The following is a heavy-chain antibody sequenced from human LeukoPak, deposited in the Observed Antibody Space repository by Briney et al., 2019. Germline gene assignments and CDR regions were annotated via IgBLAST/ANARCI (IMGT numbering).Heavy chain of an antibody. CDR1: GFTFSSYG. D-gene: IGHD5-18*01. V-gene: IGHV3-33*01. J-gene: IGHJ4*02. CDR3: APRAGYSYEGSGYYFDY. Sequence: PGRSLRLSCAASGFTFSSYGMHWVRQAPGKGLEWVAVIWYDGSNKYYADSVKGRFTISRDNSKNTLYLQMNSLRAEDTAVYYCAPRAGYSYEGSGYYFDYWGQGTLVTVSS. CDR2: IWYDGSNK.